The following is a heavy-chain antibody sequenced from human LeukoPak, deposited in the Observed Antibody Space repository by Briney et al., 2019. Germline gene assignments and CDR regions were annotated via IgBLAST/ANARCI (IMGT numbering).Heavy chain of an antibody. Sequence: SETLSLTCTVSGGTISSYYWSWIRQPAGKGLEWIGRISATGSTHYNPPLKSRVTMSVDTSKSQFSLNLSSVTAADTAVYYCARGFSANYFDNWGQGTLVTVSS. J-gene: IGHJ4*02. CDR2: ISATGST. D-gene: IGHD1-26*01. CDR1: GGTISSYY. CDR3: ARGFSANYFDN. V-gene: IGHV4-4*07.